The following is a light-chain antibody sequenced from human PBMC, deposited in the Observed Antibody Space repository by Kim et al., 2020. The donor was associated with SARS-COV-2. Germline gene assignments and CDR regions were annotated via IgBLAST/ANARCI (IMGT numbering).Light chain of an antibody. CDR1: SGSIASNY. J-gene: IGLJ3*02. Sequence: KTVNISCTRSSGSIASNYVQWYQQRPGSAPTTVIYEDNQRPSGVPDRFSGSIDSSSNSASLTISGLKTEDEADYYCQSYDSSNSWVFGGGTQLTGL. CDR3: QSYDSSNSWV. CDR2: EDN. V-gene: IGLV6-57*03.